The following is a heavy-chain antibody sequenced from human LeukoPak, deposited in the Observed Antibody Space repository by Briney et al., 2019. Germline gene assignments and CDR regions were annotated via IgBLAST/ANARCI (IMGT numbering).Heavy chain of an antibody. V-gene: IGHV3-48*02. CDR3: TKRREGRSEDF. CDR2: ITSASCI. Sequence: GGPLRLSCAASGFTFSGYSMNWVRQAPGKGLEGVSYITSASCIYYAESVQGRFTVSSDNAEHSLYLPLNSLCDEDATVCYCTKRREGRSEDFWAGGPRVSVSS. J-gene: IGHJ4*02. CDR1: GFTFSGYS. D-gene: IGHD3-10*01.